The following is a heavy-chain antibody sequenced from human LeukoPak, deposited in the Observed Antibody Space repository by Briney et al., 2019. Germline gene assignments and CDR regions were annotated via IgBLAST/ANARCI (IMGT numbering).Heavy chain of an antibody. D-gene: IGHD3-16*01. J-gene: IGHJ6*03. CDR2: IKQDGSGK. CDR1: GFTVSSNY. V-gene: IGHV3-7*01. CDR3: ARAGENDYYFYYVDV. Sequence: GGSLRLSCAASGFTVSSNYMSWVRQAPGKGLEWVANIKQDGSGKSYVDSVRGRFTISRDNAKNSLYLQVNSLRAEDAAVYYCARAGENDYYFYYVDVWGKGTTVTVSS.